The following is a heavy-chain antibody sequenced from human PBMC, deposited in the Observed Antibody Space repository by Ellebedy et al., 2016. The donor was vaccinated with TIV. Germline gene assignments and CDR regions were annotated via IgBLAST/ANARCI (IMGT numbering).Heavy chain of an antibody. J-gene: IGHJ6*02. CDR3: ARVGELNYYDSSGYKPDYYGMDV. CDR2: NYYSGST. CDR1: GGSISSYY. V-gene: IGHV4-59*01. Sequence: MPGGSLRLSCTVSGGSISSYYWSWIRQPPGKGLEWIGYNYYSGSTNYNPSLKSRVTISVDTSKNQFSLKLSSVTAADTAVYYCARVGELNYYDSSGYKPDYYGMDVWGQGTTVTVSS. D-gene: IGHD3-22*01.